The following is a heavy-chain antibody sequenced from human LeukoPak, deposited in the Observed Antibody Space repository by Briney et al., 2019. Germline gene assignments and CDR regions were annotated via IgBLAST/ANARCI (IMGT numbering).Heavy chain of an antibody. CDR1: GFTFSSYG. D-gene: IGHD3-16*01. Sequence: GGSLRLSCAASGFTFSSYGMHWVRQAPGKVLEWVAFIRYDGSNKYYADSVKGRFTISRDNSKNTLYMQMNSLRAEDTAVYYCAKDLGRWAKRYYFDYWGQGTLVTVSS. CDR2: IRYDGSNK. V-gene: IGHV3-30*02. J-gene: IGHJ4*02. CDR3: AKDLGRWAKRYYFDY.